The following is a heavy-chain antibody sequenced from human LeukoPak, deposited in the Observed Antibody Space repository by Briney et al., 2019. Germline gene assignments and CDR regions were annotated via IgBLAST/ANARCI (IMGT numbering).Heavy chain of an antibody. D-gene: IGHD4-23*01. CDR3: ARDLMLADNGGSSAHDY. CDR2: IRYDGSNK. CDR1: RFTFSRYG. V-gene: IGHV3-30*02. J-gene: IGHJ4*02. Sequence: GGSLRLSCAASRFTFSRYGMHWVRQAPGKGLEWVAFIRYDGSNKYYADSVKGRFTISRDDSKNTLYLQMNSLRAEDTAVYYCARDLMLADNGGSSAHDYWGQGTLVTVSS.